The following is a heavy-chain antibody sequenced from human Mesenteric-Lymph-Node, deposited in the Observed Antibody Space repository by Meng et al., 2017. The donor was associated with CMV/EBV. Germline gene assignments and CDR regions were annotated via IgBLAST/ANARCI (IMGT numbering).Heavy chain of an antibody. CDR2: TYYRSRWYN. CDR1: GDSVSSNIAG. CDR3: ARGSSSPRAFDI. V-gene: IGHV6-1*01. J-gene: IGHJ3*02. Sequence: LRLSCAISGDSVSSNIAGWTWIRQSPSRGLEWLGRTYYRSRWYNDYAISVRSRIIINPDTSKNQFSLQLNSVTPEDAAVYYCARGSSSPRAFDIWGQGTVVTVSS. D-gene: IGHD6-6*01.